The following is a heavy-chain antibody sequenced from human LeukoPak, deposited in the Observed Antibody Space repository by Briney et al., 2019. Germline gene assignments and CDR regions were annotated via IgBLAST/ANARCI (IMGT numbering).Heavy chain of an antibody. D-gene: IGHD3-22*01. J-gene: IGHJ4*02. CDR2: IKQGESEK. CDR3: VRHYYDTSSLDY. V-gene: IGHV3-7*05. CDR1: GFTFSNYA. Sequence: PGGSLRLSCAASGFTFSNYAMHWVRQAPGKGLEWVATIKQGESEKFYVDSVKGRFTISRDNAKNSLFLQMNSLRVEDTAPYYCVRHYYDTSSLDYWGQGALVTVSS.